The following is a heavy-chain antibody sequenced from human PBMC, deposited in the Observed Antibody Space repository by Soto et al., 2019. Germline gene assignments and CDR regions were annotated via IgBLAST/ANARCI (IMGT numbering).Heavy chain of an antibody. CDR1: GFTFSSYA. V-gene: IGHV3-30-3*01. CDR3: AGALGGYGDYVTYYYYGMDV. D-gene: IGHD4-17*01. Sequence: GGSLRLSCAASGFTFSSYAMHWVRQAPGKGLEWVAVISYDGSNKYYADSVKGRLTISRDNSKNTLYLQMNSLRAEDTAVYYCAGALGGYGDYVTYYYYGMDVWGQGTTVTV. J-gene: IGHJ6*02. CDR2: ISYDGSNK.